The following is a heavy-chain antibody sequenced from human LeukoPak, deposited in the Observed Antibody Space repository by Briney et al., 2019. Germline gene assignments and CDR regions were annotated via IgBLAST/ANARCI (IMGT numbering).Heavy chain of an antibody. CDR1: GGSFSGYY. Sequence: PSETLSLTCAVYGGSFSGYYWSWIRQPPGKGLEWIGEINHSGSTNYNPSLKSRVTISVDTSKNQFSLKLSSVTAADTAVYYCARVGYYGDYLDAFDIWGQGTMVTVSS. V-gene: IGHV4-34*01. CDR3: ARVGYYGDYLDAFDI. D-gene: IGHD4-17*01. CDR2: INHSGST. J-gene: IGHJ3*02.